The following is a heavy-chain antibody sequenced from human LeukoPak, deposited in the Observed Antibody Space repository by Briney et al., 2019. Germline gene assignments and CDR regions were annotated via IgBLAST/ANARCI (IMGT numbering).Heavy chain of an antibody. D-gene: IGHD4-17*01. Sequence: SETLSLTCTVSGYSISSGYYWGWIRQPPGKGLEWIGSIYHSGSTYYNPSLKSRVTISVDTSKNQFSLKLSSVTAADTAVYYCARGVNYGDLYYFDYWGQGTLVTVSS. V-gene: IGHV4-38-2*02. CDR1: GYSISSGYY. CDR2: IYHSGST. J-gene: IGHJ4*02. CDR3: ARGVNYGDLYYFDY.